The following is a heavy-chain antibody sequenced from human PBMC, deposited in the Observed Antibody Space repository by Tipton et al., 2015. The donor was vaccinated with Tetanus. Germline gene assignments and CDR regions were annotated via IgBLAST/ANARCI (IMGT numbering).Heavy chain of an antibody. CDR1: GYNFTIYW. J-gene: IGHJ2*01. D-gene: IGHD3-9*01. Sequence: QLVQSGAEVKKPGESLKISCKPSGYNFTIYWIGWVRLMPGKGLEWMGVINPTDYQTSYNPSFEGHVTIPADRSINTAYLQWNSLQTSDTAMYFCARRRSAILSGSYHWYFDIWGRGTLVTVSS. CDR3: ARRRSAILSGSYHWYFDI. CDR2: INPTDYQT. V-gene: IGHV5-51*01.